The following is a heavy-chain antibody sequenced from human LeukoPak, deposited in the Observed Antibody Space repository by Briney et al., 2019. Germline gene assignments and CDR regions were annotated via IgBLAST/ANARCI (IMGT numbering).Heavy chain of an antibody. D-gene: IGHD3-16*01. CDR3: ARDKHMGLSYSYYYGMDV. CDR2: IYYSGST. J-gene: IGHJ6*02. V-gene: IGHV4-31*03. Sequence: PSETLSLTCTVSGGSISSGGYYWSWIRQHPGKGLEWIGYIYYSGSTYYNPSLKSRVTISVDTSKNQFSLKLSSVTAADTAVYYCARDKHMGLSYSYYYGMDVWGQGTTVTVSS. CDR1: GGSISSGGYY.